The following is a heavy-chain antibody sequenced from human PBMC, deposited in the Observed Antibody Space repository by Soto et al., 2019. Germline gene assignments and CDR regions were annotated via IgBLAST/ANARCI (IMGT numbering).Heavy chain of an antibody. CDR3: AALWFGELAFHY. Sequence: PAGTLSLTCSVPGYSIRRGYYWEWVRQAPGEGREWLRRVYHNGYMFHNPSVQGRVTISVDTPKNQSSLNLRSVTAADTAVYYCAALWFGELAFHYRGHGILVTVSS. CDR2: VYHNGYM. CDR1: GYSIRRGYY. J-gene: IGHJ4*01. V-gene: IGHV4-38-2*02. D-gene: IGHD3-10*01.